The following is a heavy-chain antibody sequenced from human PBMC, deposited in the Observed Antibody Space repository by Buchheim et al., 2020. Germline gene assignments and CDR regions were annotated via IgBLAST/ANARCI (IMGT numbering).Heavy chain of an antibody. D-gene: IGHD1-26*01. CDR3: AVRSGSPIGEVDY. J-gene: IGHJ4*02. Sequence: QVQLVQSGAEVKKPGSSVKVSCKASGGTFSSYTISWVRQAPGQGLEWMGRIIPILGIANYAQKFQGRVTITADKSHTTAYMELSSLRSEDTAVYYCAVRSGSPIGEVDYWGQGTL. CDR2: IIPILGIA. CDR1: GGTFSSYT. V-gene: IGHV1-69*02.